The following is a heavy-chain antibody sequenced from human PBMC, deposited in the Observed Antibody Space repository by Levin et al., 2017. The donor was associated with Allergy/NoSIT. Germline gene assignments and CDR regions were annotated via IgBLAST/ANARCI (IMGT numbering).Heavy chain of an antibody. D-gene: IGHD1-26*01. CDR1: GYSFSSQW. V-gene: IGHV5-51*01. Sequence: HGESLKISCQGSGYSFSSQWIAWVRQKPGKGLEWMGIVYPGDSDTIYSPSFQGQVTFSADTSTNTAHLHWSSLKASDTAIYFCARKMGPTPAFDVWGQGTMITVSS. J-gene: IGHJ3*01. CDR3: ARKMGPTPAFDV. CDR2: VYPGDSDT.